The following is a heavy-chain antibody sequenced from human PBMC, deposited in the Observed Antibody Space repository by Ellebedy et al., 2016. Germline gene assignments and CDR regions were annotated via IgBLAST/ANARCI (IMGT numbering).Heavy chain of an antibody. V-gene: IGHV3-30-3*01. D-gene: IGHD1-26*01. Sequence: GESLKISCAASGFTFSNYAMHWVRQAPGKGLEWVAVISYDETNRYYAESVKGRFTISRDNSKKTLYLQMNSLRGEDTAVYFCARQNDSGSYFDDYWGQGTLVTVSS. CDR1: GFTFSNYA. CDR2: ISYDETNR. CDR3: ARQNDSGSYFDDY. J-gene: IGHJ4*02.